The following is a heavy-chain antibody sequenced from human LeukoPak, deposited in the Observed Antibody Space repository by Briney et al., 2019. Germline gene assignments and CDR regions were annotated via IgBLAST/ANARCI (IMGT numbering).Heavy chain of an antibody. CDR3: ARDRGYYDSSGS. V-gene: IGHV1-18*01. CDR1: GYAFTSHG. CDR2: ISTNNGNT. J-gene: IGHJ5*02. Sequence: ASVKVSCKASGYAFTSHGISWVRQAPGQGLEWMGWISTNNGNTNYAQKVLGRVTMTTDTSTSTAYMELSSLRSEDTAVYYCARDRGYYDSSGSWGQGTLVTVSS. D-gene: IGHD3-22*01.